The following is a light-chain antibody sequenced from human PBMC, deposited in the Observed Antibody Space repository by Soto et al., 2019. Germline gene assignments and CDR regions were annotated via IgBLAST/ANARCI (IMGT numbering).Light chain of an antibody. CDR1: QSVSDSSTNENY. V-gene: IGKV4-1*01. CDR3: QQYYSSWT. Sequence: DIVMTQSPDSLAVSLGERATINCKSSQSVSDSSTNENYLAWYQQKSGQPPKLLIYWASTRESGVPDRFSGSGSGTDFALTISSLQAEDVADYYCQQYYSSWTFGQGTKVEIK. J-gene: IGKJ1*01. CDR2: WAS.